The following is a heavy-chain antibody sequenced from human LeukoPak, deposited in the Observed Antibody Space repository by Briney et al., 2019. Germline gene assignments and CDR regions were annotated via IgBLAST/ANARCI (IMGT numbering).Heavy chain of an antibody. CDR3: AKRESSSSWYNYFDY. J-gene: IGHJ4*02. Sequence: GGSLRLSCAASGFTFSNYAMSWVRQAPGKGLEWVSAISPRADSKSYADSLKGRFTISRDNSKNTLYLRMNSLGADDTAVYYCAKRESSSSWYNYFDYWGQGALVTVSS. CDR2: ISPRADSK. V-gene: IGHV3-23*01. D-gene: IGHD6-13*01. CDR1: GFTFSNYA.